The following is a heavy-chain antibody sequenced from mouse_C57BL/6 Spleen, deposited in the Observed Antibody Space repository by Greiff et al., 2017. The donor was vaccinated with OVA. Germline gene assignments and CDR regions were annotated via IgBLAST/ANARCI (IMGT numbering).Heavy chain of an antibody. CDR3: ARMITVVADPYYAMDY. Sequence: VQLQQSGPELVKPGASVKLSCKASGYTFTSYDINWVKQRPGQGLEWIGWIYPRDGSTKYNEKFKGKATLTVDTSSSTAYMELHSLTSEDSAVYFCARMITVVADPYYAMDYWGKGTSVTVSS. CDR1: GYTFTSYD. J-gene: IGHJ4*01. V-gene: IGHV1-85*01. D-gene: IGHD1-1*01. CDR2: IYPRDGST.